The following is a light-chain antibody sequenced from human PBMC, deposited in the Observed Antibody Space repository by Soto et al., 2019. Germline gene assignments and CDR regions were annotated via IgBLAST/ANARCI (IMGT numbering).Light chain of an antibody. V-gene: IGKV3-20*01. J-gene: IGKJ2*01. Sequence: EIVLTQSPGTLSLSPGERATLSCRASQSVSSSYLAWYRQKPGQAPRLLIYDASSKATGIPDRFSGSGSGTDFTLTISRLEPEDFAVYFCQQYGRSPYTFGQGTKLEIK. CDR1: QSVSSSY. CDR3: QQYGRSPYT. CDR2: DAS.